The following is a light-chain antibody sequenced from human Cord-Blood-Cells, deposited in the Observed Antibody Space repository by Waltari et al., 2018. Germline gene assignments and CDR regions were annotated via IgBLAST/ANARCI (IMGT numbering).Light chain of an antibody. Sequence: DIHMTQSHSTLSASVGDRVTITCRASQSISSWFAWYQQKPGKAPKLLIYKASSLESGVPSRFSGSGSGTEFTLTISSLQPDDFATYYCQQYNSYSYSFGQGTKLEIK. V-gene: IGKV1-5*03. CDR3: QQYNSYSYS. CDR2: KAS. J-gene: IGKJ2*03. CDR1: QSISSW.